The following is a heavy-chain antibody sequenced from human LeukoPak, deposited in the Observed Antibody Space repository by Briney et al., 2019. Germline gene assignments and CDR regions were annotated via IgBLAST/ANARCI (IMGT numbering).Heavy chain of an antibody. Sequence: GGSLRLSCAASGFTFSSYSMNWVRQAPGKGLEWVSSIISSSSYIYYADSVKGRFTITRDNAKNSQYLQRNSLRAEDTAVYYCAREGRPYCSSTSCYSWFDPWGQGTLVTVSS. V-gene: IGHV3-21*01. CDR2: IISSSSYI. CDR3: AREGRPYCSSTSCYSWFDP. CDR1: GFTFSSYS. J-gene: IGHJ5*02. D-gene: IGHD2-2*02.